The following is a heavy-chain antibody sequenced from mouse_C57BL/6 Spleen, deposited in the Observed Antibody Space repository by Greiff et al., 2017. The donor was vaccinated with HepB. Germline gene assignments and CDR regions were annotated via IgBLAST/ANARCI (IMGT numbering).Heavy chain of an antibody. V-gene: IGHV1-78*01. CDR2: IYPRDGST. J-gene: IGHJ1*03. D-gene: IGHD1-1*01. CDR3: ASYYYGSRRYFDV. CDR1: GYTFTDHT. Sequence: VQLQQSDAELVKPGASVKISCKVSGYTFTDHTIHWMKQRPEQGLEWIGYIYPRDGSTKYNEKFKGKATLTADKSSSTAYMQLNSLTSEDSAVYFCASYYYGSRRYFDVWGTGTTVTVSS.